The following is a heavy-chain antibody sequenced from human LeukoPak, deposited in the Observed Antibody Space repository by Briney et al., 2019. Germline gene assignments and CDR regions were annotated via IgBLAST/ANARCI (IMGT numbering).Heavy chain of an antibody. CDR3: AKDLYDSSGPSGY. J-gene: IGHJ4*02. Sequence: GGSLRLSCAASGFTFSNYAMHWVRQAPGKGLEWVAFIRCDGSNKYYADSVKGRFTISRDNSKNTLYLQMNSLRAEDTAVYYCAKDLYDSSGPSGYWGQGTLVTVSS. D-gene: IGHD3-22*01. CDR2: IRCDGSNK. CDR1: GFTFSNYA. V-gene: IGHV3-30*02.